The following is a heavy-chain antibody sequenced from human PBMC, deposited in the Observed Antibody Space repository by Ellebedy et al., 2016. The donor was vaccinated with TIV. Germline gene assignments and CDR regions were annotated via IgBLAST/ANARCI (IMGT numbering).Heavy chain of an antibody. CDR1: ENTLPNHY. V-gene: IGHV1-46*01. Sequence: AASVKVSCKAPENTLPNHYIHWVGQAPGQGLEWMGIVYPSGGGTTRYAHNFQDRVTMTRDTSTTTVYMELRSLRSEDTAVYYCARDAVPLDYWGQGALVTVSS. CDR2: VYPSGGGTT. J-gene: IGHJ4*02. CDR3: ARDAVPLDY. D-gene: IGHD6-19*01.